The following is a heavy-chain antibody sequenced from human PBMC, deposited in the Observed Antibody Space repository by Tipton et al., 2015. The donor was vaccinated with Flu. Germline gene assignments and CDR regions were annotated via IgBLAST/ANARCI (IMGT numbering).Heavy chain of an antibody. J-gene: IGHJ4*01. Sequence: VQLVQSGAEVKKPGEPLKISCKGSGYSFSSYWIGWVRQMPGKGLEWMGIINPDDSETRYSPSFHGQVTISVDKSIRTAYLQWSSLKASDPAIYYCARPRLESSSWPIDYWGRGTLVTVSS. D-gene: IGHD6-13*01. V-gene: IGHV5-51*01. CDR2: INPDDSET. CDR1: GYSFSSYW. CDR3: ARPRLESSSWPIDY.